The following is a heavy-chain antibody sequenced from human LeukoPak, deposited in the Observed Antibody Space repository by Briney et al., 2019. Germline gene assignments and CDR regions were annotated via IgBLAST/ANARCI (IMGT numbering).Heavy chain of an antibody. V-gene: IGHV3-7*01. Sequence: PGGSLRLSCAASGFTFSSYWMSWVRQAQGKGLEWVANIKQDGSEKYYVDSVKGRFTISRDNAKNSLYLQMNSLRAEDTAVYYCARDRVLRFLRSWFDIWGQGTMVTVSS. J-gene: IGHJ3*02. D-gene: IGHD3-3*01. CDR2: IKQDGSEK. CDR3: ARDRVLRFLRSWFDI. CDR1: GFTFSSYW.